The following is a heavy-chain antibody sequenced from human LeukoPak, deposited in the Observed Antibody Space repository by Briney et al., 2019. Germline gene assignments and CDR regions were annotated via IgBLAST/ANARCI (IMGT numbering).Heavy chain of an antibody. Sequence: SETLSLTCAVYGGSLSGYYWSWIRQPPGKGLEWIGEINHSGSTNYNPSLKSRVTISVDTSKNQFSLKLSSVTAADTAVYYCARVKDYYDSSGSKWKNWFDPWGQGTLVTVSS. CDR1: GGSLSGYY. CDR3: ARVKDYYDSSGSKWKNWFDP. V-gene: IGHV4-34*01. D-gene: IGHD3-22*01. CDR2: INHSGST. J-gene: IGHJ5*02.